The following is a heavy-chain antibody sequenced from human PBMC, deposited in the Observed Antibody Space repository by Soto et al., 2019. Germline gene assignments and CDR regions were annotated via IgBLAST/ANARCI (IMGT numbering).Heavy chain of an antibody. Sequence: SGPTLVNPTQTLTLTCTFSGFSLSTSGVGVGWIRQPPGKALEWLALIYWNDDKRYSPSLKSRLTITKDTSKTQVVLIMTNMDPVDTATYYCAHRIRVAAAADFDYWGQGTLVTVSS. V-gene: IGHV2-5*01. CDR2: IYWNDDK. CDR1: GFSLSTSGVG. J-gene: IGHJ4*02. D-gene: IGHD6-13*01. CDR3: AHRIRVAAAADFDY.